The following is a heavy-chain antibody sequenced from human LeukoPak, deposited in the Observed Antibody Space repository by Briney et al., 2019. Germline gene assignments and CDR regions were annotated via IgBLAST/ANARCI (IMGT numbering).Heavy chain of an antibody. CDR3: AMTPTPKLQHPLDY. J-gene: IGHJ4*02. V-gene: IGHV3-7*03. D-gene: IGHD1-1*01. CDR2: IKQDGSET. Sequence: GGSLRLSCAASGFTFTTYWMTWVRHAPGKGLEWVANIKQDGSETYYVDSVKGRFTISRDNAKNSLYLQMNSLRAEDTAVYYCAMTPTPKLQHPLDYWGQGTLVTVSS. CDR1: GFTFTTYW.